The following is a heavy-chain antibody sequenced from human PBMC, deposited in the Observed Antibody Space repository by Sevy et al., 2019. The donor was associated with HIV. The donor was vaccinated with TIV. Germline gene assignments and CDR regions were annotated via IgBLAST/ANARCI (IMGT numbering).Heavy chain of an antibody. CDR1: GFTFTSYA. V-gene: IGHV3-30-3*01. D-gene: IGHD1-26*01. J-gene: IGHJ4*02. Sequence: GGSLRLSCAASGFTFTSYAMHWVRQAPGKGLEWVAVISYDGSNKYYTDSVKGRFTISRDNSKNTLYLQMNSLRAEDTAVYYCARERPGELRLFDYWGQGTLVTVSS. CDR3: ARERPGELRLFDY. CDR2: ISYDGSNK.